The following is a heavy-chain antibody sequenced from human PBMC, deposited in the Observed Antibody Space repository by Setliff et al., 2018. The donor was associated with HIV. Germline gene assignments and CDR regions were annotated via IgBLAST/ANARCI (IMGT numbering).Heavy chain of an antibody. Sequence: SETLSLTCTVSGGSISSDDYYWTWIRQPPGKGLEWIGYIYNSGSTYYEPSLRGRVTISIDRSKNQFSLKLNSVTAADTAVYYCARETNASGSLTAYWYFDLWGRGTLVTVSS. J-gene: IGHJ2*01. D-gene: IGHD3-10*01. CDR2: IYNSGST. CDR1: GGSISSDDYY. V-gene: IGHV4-30-4*08. CDR3: ARETNASGSLTAYWYFDL.